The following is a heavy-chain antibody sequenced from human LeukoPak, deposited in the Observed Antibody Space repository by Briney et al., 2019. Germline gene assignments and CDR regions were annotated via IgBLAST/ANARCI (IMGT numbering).Heavy chain of an antibody. J-gene: IGHJ3*02. Sequence: SETLSLTCTVSGASISSYYWSWIRQPPGKGLEWNGYIFYSGSTNYNPSLKSRVTISLDTSKNHFSLKLSSVTAADTGVYYCARRTTITANGAFDIWGQGTMVTVSS. V-gene: IGHV4-59*01. CDR3: ARRTTITANGAFDI. CDR1: GASISSYY. D-gene: IGHD5-18*01. CDR2: IFYSGST.